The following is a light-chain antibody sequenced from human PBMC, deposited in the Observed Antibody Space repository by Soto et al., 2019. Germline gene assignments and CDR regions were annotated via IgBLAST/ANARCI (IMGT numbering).Light chain of an antibody. CDR2: KAS. CDR1: QSIRDW. Sequence: DIQMTQSPFTLSASVGDRVTITCRASQSIRDWLAWYQQKPGKAPKLLIYKASSLESGVPSRFSGSGSGTEFTLTISSLQPDDFATYYCQQYNSQITFRPGTKVDIK. J-gene: IGKJ3*01. CDR3: QQYNSQIT. V-gene: IGKV1-5*03.